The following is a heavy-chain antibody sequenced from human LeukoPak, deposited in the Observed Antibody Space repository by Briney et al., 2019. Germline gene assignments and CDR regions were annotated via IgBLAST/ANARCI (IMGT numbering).Heavy chain of an antibody. J-gene: IGHJ4*02. CDR2: ISGSGGST. Sequence: GGSLRLSCAASGFTFSSYAMSWVRQAPRKGLEWVSAISGSGGSTYYADSVKGRFTISRDNSKNTLYLQMNSLRAEDTAVYYCAKDLEDSSGYCYVMYYWGQGTLVTVSS. CDR1: GFTFSSYA. CDR3: AKDLEDSSGYCYVMYY. D-gene: IGHD3-22*01. V-gene: IGHV3-23*01.